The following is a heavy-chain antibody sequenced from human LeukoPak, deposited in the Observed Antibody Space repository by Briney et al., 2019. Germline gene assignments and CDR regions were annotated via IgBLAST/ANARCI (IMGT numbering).Heavy chain of an antibody. V-gene: IGHV1-69*05. Sequence: SVKVSCKASGGTFSSYAISWVRQAPGQGLGWMGGIIPIFGTANYAQKFQGRVTITTDESTSTAYMELSSLRSEDTAVYYCARDSLKHIVVVPAAISGYMDVWGKGTTVTVSS. CDR2: IIPIFGTA. CDR3: ARDSLKHIVVVPAAISGYMDV. D-gene: IGHD2-2*01. J-gene: IGHJ6*03. CDR1: GGTFSSYA.